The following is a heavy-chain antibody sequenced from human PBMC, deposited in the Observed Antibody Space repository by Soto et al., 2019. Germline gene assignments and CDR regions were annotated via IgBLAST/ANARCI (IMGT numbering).Heavy chain of an antibody. V-gene: IGHV1-18*01. Sequence: QVQLVQSGAEVKKPGASVKVSCKASGYTLNTYGITWVRQAPGQGLEWMGWISANNDHTNYPQKLQGRVTMTTDTTTRTAYMQLRSLTSDDAAVYYCAGGTYFDYWGQGTLVTVSS. CDR2: ISANNDHT. CDR1: GYTLNTYG. J-gene: IGHJ4*02. CDR3: AGGTYFDY.